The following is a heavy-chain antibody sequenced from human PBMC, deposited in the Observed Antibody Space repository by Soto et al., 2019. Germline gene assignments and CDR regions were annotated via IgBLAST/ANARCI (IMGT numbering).Heavy chain of an antibody. V-gene: IGHV1-2*02. D-gene: IGHD6-25*01. CDR2: INPHTGDT. J-gene: IGHJ2*01. CDR1: GYPLTDFY. CDR3: AREGGAAPGARREWYLDL. Sequence: QVQLVQSGAEVKKPGASVTVSCKTSGYPLTDFYIHWVRQAPGQGLEWMAWINPHTGDTNTALKFQGRVTMTRDTSINTAFMEPTRLSSDDTAVYYCAREGGAAPGARREWYLDLWGRGTLVSVSS.